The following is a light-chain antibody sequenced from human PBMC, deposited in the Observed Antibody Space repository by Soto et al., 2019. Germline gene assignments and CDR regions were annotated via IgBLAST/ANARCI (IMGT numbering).Light chain of an antibody. CDR1: QSVGDNY. V-gene: IGKV3-20*01. CDR3: QQYGTSPWT. Sequence: EIVLTQSPGTLSLSPGERATLSCRASQSVGDNYLAWFQPKPGQAPSLLIFAASRRASGIPDRFSGSGSGSDFAITISRLEPEDFAVYYCQQYGTSPWTFGQGTKVEIK. CDR2: AAS. J-gene: IGKJ1*01.